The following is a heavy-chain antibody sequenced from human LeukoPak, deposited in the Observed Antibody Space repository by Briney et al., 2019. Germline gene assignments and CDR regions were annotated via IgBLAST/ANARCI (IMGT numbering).Heavy chain of an antibody. CDR3: ARGYCSSTSCPFFDY. CDR1: GGSISSGGYY. J-gene: IGHJ4*02. V-gene: IGHV4-30-2*01. D-gene: IGHD2-2*01. CDR2: IYHSGST. Sequence: SQTLSLTCTVSGGSISSGGYYWSWIRQPPGKGLEWIGYIYHSGSTYYNPSLKNRVTISVDRSKNQFSLKLSSVTAADTAVYYCARGYCSSTSCPFFDYWGQGTLVTVSS.